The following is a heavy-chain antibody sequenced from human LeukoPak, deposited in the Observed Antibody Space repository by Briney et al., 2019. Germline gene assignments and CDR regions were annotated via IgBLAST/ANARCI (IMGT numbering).Heavy chain of an antibody. CDR1: GGSFSGYY. V-gene: IGHV4-34*01. CDR2: INHSGST. CDR3: AREAGKRFDY. D-gene: IGHD4-23*01. J-gene: IGHJ4*02. Sequence: PSETLSLTCAVYGGSFSGYYWSWIRQPPGKGLEWIGEINHSGSTNYNPSLKSRVTISADTSKNQFSLKLSSATAADTAVYYCAREAGKRFDYWGQGTLVTVSS.